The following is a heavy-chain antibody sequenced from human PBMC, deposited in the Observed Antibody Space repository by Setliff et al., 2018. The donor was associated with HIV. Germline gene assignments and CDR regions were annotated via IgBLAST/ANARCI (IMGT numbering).Heavy chain of an antibody. D-gene: IGHD4-17*01. V-gene: IGHV1-69*13. CDR3: ARDLSRSADYGVFDS. Sequence: GASVKVSCKASGGTFSSYAISWVRQAPGQGLEWMGGIIPIFGTANYAQKFQGRVTITADESTSTAYMELSSLRSEDTALYYCARDLSRSADYGVFDSWGQGTPVTVSS. J-gene: IGHJ4*02. CDR2: IIPIFGTA. CDR1: GGTFSSYA.